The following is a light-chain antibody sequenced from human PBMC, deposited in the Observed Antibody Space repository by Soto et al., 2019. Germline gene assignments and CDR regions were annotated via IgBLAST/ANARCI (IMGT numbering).Light chain of an antibody. J-gene: IGLJ1*01. V-gene: IGLV2-14*01. Sequence: QPALTQPASVSGSPGQSITISCTGTSSDVGGYNYVSWYQQHPGKAPKLMIYEVSNRPSGVSNRLSGSKSGNTDSLTISGLQAEDEADYYGSSYTSSSTDFAKGTKVTVL. CDR1: SSDVGGYNY. CDR3: SSYTSSSTD. CDR2: EVS.